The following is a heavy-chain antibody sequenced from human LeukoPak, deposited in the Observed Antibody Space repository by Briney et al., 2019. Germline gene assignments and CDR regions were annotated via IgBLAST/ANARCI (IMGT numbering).Heavy chain of an antibody. D-gene: IGHD3-16*02. CDR1: GGSLSTTSW. J-gene: IGHJ4*02. CDR3: ARAFQSLGGLSLPDY. V-gene: IGHV4-4*02. CDR2: VYHSGGGNR. Sequence: SGTLSLTCAVSGGSLSTTSWWVWLRQPPGKGLEWIGEVYHSGGGNRNYNPSLKSRATISVDTSRNQFSLNLRSVTAADTAVYFCARAFQSLGGLSLPDYWGQGTLLTVSS.